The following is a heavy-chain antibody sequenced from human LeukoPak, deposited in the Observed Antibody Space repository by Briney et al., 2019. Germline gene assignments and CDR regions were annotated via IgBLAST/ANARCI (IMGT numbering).Heavy chain of an antibody. CDR2: IWDDGSNE. CDR3: ARDHSGTQDY. CDR1: GFTFSNYG. V-gene: IGHV3-33*01. Sequence: GRSLRLSCAASGFTFSNYGMHWVRQAPGKGLEWVAVIWDDGSNEYYADSVKGRFTIFRDNRRDTLYLQMNSLRAEDTAVYSCARDHSGTQDYWGQGTLVTVSS. D-gene: IGHD1-1*01. J-gene: IGHJ4*02.